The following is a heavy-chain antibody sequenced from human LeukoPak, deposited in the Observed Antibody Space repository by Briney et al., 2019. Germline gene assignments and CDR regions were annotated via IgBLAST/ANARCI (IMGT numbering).Heavy chain of an antibody. CDR2: IIPIFGTA. J-gene: IGHJ3*02. CDR3: ARDGDTAMVSFYDI. V-gene: IGHV1-69*13. Sequence: SVKVSCKASGYTFSGYNIHWFRQAPGQGLEWMGGIIPIFGTANYAQKFQGRVTITADESTNTAYMELSSLTYEDTAMYYCARDGDTAMVSFYDIWGQGTKVTVSS. CDR1: GYTFSGYN. D-gene: IGHD5-18*01.